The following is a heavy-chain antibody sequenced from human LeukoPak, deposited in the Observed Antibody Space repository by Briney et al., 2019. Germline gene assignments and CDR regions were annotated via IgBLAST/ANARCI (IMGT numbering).Heavy chain of an antibody. J-gene: IGHJ4*02. CDR3: AKDLTVTTLFDY. Sequence: PGRSPRPSCAASGFTFGTYAMSSVRHDPGKGLEWVSAISGSGASTYYADSVKGRFTISRDNSKNTLYLQMNSLRAEDTAVYYCAKDLTVTTLFDYWGQGTLVTVSS. D-gene: IGHD4-17*01. V-gene: IGHV3-23*01. CDR2: ISGSGAST. CDR1: GFTFGTYA.